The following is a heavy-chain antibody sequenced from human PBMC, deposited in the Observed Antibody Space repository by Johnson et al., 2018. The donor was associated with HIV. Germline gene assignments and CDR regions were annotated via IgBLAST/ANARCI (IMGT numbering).Heavy chain of an antibody. CDR1: GLSFTGAW. V-gene: IGHV3-30*03. Sequence: QVQLVESGGGLVKPGGSLTLSCAVSGLSFTGAWVSWVRQAPGKGLEWVAVISYDGSNKYHADSVKGRFTISRDNSKNTLYLQMNSLRAEDTAVYYCARAGQLPEDAFDIWGQGTMVTVSS. J-gene: IGHJ3*02. CDR2: ISYDGSNK. D-gene: IGHD1-7*01. CDR3: ARAGQLPEDAFDI.